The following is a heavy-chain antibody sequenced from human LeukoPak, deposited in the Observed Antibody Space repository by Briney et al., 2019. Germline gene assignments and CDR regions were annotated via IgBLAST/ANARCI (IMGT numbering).Heavy chain of an antibody. Sequence: PGGSLRLSCAASGFAFSSYEMNWVRQAPGKGLEWVSYISSSGSTIYYADSVKGRFTISRDNAKNSLYLQMNSLRAEDTAVYYCARGRMVYAPKYYYYGMDVWGQGTTVTVSS. D-gene: IGHD2-8*01. CDR3: ARGRMVYAPKYYYYGMDV. CDR1: GFAFSSYE. V-gene: IGHV3-48*03. CDR2: ISSSGSTI. J-gene: IGHJ6*02.